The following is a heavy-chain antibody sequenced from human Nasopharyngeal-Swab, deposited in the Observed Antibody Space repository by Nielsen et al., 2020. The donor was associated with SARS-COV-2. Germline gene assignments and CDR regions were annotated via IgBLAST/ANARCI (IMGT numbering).Heavy chain of an antibody. Sequence: ASVKVSCKTSGYIFTSYGIIWVRQAPGQGLEWMGWISVYNGHTKYAQNLQGRITMTTDTSTSTAYMELRSLRSDDTAVYFCARDITISERGMDVWGQGTTVTVSS. CDR1: GYIFTSYG. V-gene: IGHV1-18*01. J-gene: IGHJ6*02. CDR3: ARDITISERGMDV. D-gene: IGHD3-3*01. CDR2: ISVYNGHT.